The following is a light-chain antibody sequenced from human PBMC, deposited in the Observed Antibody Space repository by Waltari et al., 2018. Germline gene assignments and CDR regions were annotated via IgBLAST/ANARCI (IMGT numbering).Light chain of an antibody. CDR3: FSYACRFSFV. J-gene: IGLJ1*01. Sequence: QSALTQPASVSGSPGQSITISCAGTANDVGNYNLVSWYQQHPGKALKLIIYEVTKRPSGVSNLFSASKSGIAASLTISGLQAEDDAEYSCFSYACRFSFVVGTGTQVTV. V-gene: IGLV2-23*02. CDR2: EVT. CDR1: ANDVGNYNL.